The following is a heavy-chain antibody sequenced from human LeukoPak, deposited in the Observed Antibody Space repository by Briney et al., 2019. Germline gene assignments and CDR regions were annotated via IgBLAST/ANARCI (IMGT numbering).Heavy chain of an antibody. D-gene: IGHD3-22*01. V-gene: IGHV4-39*07. CDR2: IYYSGST. CDR1: GGSISSSSYY. CDR3: ARGGKYYYDSSGYYPPPWTFDY. J-gene: IGHJ4*02. Sequence: PSETLSLTCTVSGGSISSSSYYWGWIRQPPGKGLEWIGSIYYSGSTYYNPSLKSRVTISVDTSKNQFSLKLSSVTAADTAVYYCARGGKYYYDSSGYYPPPWTFDYWGQGTLVTVSS.